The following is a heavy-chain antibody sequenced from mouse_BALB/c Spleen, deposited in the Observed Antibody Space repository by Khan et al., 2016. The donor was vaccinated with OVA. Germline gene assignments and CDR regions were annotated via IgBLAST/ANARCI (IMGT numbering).Heavy chain of an antibody. CDR1: GYTFTSFW. CDR3: ARGGYGSPFAY. D-gene: IGHD1-1*01. CDR2: IDPSKSET. V-gene: IGHV1S127*01. J-gene: IGHJ3*01. Sequence: QVQLQQSGPELVRPGASVKMSCKASGYTFTSFWIHWVKQRPGQGLEWIGMIDPSKSETRLNQKFKDKATLNVDKSSNTAYMQLSRLTAEDSAVYYGARGGYGSPFAYWGQGTLVTVSA.